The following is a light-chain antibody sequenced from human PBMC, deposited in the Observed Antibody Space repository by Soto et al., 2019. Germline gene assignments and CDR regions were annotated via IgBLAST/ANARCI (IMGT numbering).Light chain of an antibody. Sequence: QSVLTQPPSVSGAPGQRVTISCAGGSSSIGAGYDVHWYQQLPGTAPKLLIYGNFNRPSGVPDRFSGSKSGTSASLAITGLQSGDEADYYCQSYDSSLSGVVFGGGTKLTVL. V-gene: IGLV1-40*01. CDR2: GNF. J-gene: IGLJ2*01. CDR1: SSSIGAGYD. CDR3: QSYDSSLSGVV.